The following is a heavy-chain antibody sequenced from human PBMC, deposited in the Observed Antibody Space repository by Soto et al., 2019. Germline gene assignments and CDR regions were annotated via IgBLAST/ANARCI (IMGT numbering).Heavy chain of an antibody. CDR3: AKVQGRSSGARNAMDV. CDR2: ISGSGGST. D-gene: IGHD6-19*01. V-gene: IGHV3-23*01. Sequence: GGSLRLSCAASGFTFSSYAMSWVRQAPGKGLEWVSAISGSGGSTYYADSVKGRFTISRDNSKNTLYLQMNSLRAEDTAVYYCAKVQGRSSGARNAMDVWGKGTTVTVSS. J-gene: IGHJ6*04. CDR1: GFTFSSYA.